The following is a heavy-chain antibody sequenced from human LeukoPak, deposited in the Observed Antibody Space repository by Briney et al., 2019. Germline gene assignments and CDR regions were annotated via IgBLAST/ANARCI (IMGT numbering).Heavy chain of an antibody. V-gene: IGHV1-69*05. CDR1: GGTFSSYA. D-gene: IGHD2-15*01. CDR2: IIPIFGTA. J-gene: IGHJ4*02. CDR3: ARARDYCSGGSCGPYYFDY. Sequence: SVKVSCKASGGTFSSYAISWVRQAPGQGLEWMGRIIPIFGTANYAQKFQGRVTITTDESTSTAYMELSSLRSEDTAVYYCARARDYCSGGSCGPYYFDYWGQGTLVTVSS.